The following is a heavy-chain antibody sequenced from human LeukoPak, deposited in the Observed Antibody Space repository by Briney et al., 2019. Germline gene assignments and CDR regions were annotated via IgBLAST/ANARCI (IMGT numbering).Heavy chain of an antibody. CDR3: ARAFRMYALHNWFDP. Sequence: SETLSLTCSVSGGSISSYYWSWIRQPPGKGLEWIGYIYYSGSTNYNPSLRSRVTISVDTSKNQFALKLSSVTAADTAVYYCARAFRMYALHNWFDPWGQGTLVTVSS. J-gene: IGHJ5*02. V-gene: IGHV4-59*01. CDR1: GGSISSYY. CDR2: IYYSGST. D-gene: IGHD2-8*01.